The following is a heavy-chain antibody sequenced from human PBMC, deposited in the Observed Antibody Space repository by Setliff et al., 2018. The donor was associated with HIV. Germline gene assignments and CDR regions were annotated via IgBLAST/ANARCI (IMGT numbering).Heavy chain of an antibody. CDR1: GDSIRMSNYY. D-gene: IGHD5-18*01. CDR3: TRDAGGHSYGRRYYYYMDV. V-gene: IGHV4-31*03. CDR2: TQYNGNT. J-gene: IGHJ6*03. Sequence: SETLSLTCSVSGDSIRMSNYYWSWIRQHPGKGLEWIGYTQYNGNTFYNPSLEGRVTLSVDTSKNQFSLKLTSVTAADTAVYFCTRDAGGHSYGRRYYYYMDVWGKGTTVTVSS.